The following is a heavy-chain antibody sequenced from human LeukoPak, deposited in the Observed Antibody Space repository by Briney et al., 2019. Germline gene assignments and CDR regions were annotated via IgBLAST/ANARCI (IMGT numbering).Heavy chain of an antibody. Sequence: GGSLRLSCAASGFTFSNYWMSWVRQAPGKGLEWVAKIKQDGSEEYYVDSVKGRFTISRDNAKNSLFLQMNSLRVEDTAIYYCARGGSYPGCWGQGTLVIVSS. V-gene: IGHV3-7*03. CDR1: GFTFSNYW. CDR2: IKQDGSEE. J-gene: IGHJ4*02. CDR3: ARGGSYPGC. D-gene: IGHD1-26*01.